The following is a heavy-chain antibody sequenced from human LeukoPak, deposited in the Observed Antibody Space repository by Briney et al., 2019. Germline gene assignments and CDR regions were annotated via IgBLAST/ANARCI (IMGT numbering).Heavy chain of an antibody. Sequence: PSETLSLTCTVSGGSISSYYWSWIRQPPGKGLEWIGYIYYSGSTNYNPSLKSRVTISVDTSKNQFSLKLSSVTAADTAVYYCARDRLYIAAAGRPAWVDYYMDVWGKGTTVTVSS. CDR2: IYYSGST. D-gene: IGHD6-13*01. CDR3: ARDRLYIAAAGRPAWVDYYMDV. V-gene: IGHV4-59*01. J-gene: IGHJ6*03. CDR1: GGSISSYY.